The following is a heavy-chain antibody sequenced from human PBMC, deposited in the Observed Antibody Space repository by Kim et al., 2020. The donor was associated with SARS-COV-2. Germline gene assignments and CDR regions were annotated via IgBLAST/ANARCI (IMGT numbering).Heavy chain of an antibody. D-gene: IGHD5-18*01. V-gene: IGHV3-7*01. CDR3: ASLDTAMVNGGH. CDR1: GFTFRNYW. Sequence: GGSLRLSCTASGFTFRNYWMSWVRQAPGKGLEWVACIKGDESEKHYVDSVKGRFTISRDNAKNSLYLQINNLRAEDTALFYCASLDTAMVNGGHWGQGA. J-gene: IGHJ4*02. CDR2: IKGDESEK.